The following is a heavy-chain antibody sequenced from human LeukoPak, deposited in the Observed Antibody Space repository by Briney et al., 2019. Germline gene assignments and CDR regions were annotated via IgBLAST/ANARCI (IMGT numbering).Heavy chain of an antibody. CDR2: IYSCGST. J-gene: IGHJ4*02. CDR1: GFTVSNNY. CDR3: ALGSSTSCYPEGPLDY. V-gene: IGHV3-66*03. D-gene: IGHD2-2*01. Sequence: GGSLRLSCAASGFTVSNNYMSWVRQAPGKGLEWVSVIYSCGSTYYADSVKGRFTISRDNSKNTLYLQINSLRAEDTAVYYCALGSSTSCYPEGPLDYWGQGTLVTVSS.